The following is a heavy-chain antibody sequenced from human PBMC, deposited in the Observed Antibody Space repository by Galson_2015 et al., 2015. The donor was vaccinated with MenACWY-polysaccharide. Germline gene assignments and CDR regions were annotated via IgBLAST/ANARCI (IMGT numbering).Heavy chain of an antibody. CDR1: GFTFSSYG. J-gene: IGHJ1*01. D-gene: IGHD1-26*01. V-gene: IGHV3-30*03. CDR2: ISYDGSNK. Sequence: SLRLSCAASGFTFSSYGMHWVRQAPGKGLEWVAVISYDGSNKYYADSVKGRFTISRDNSKNTLYLQMNSLRAEDTAVYYCAVLEKEGAPLRPFQHWGQGTLATVSS. CDR3: AVLEKEGAPLRPFQH.